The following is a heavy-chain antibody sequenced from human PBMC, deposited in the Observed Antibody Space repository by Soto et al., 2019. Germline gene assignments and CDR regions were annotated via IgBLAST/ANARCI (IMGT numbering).Heavy chain of an antibody. Sequence: GGSLRLSCAASGFTFSTSEMSWVRQAPGKGLEWISHISSSGGTTYYADSVKGRFTISRDNANHSLFLQMNSLRVADTAVYYCARWEVVTGLDYWGQGTLVTAPQ. CDR3: ARWEVVTGLDY. CDR2: ISSSGGTT. V-gene: IGHV3-48*03. J-gene: IGHJ4*02. CDR1: GFTFSTSE. D-gene: IGHD3-22*01.